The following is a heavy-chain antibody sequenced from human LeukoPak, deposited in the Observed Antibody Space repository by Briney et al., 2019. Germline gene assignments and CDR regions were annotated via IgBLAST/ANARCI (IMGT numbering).Heavy chain of an antibody. CDR1: GFTFSSYS. J-gene: IGHJ4*02. CDR3: AVDRRQGPTVATFSPFDY. D-gene: IGHD4-17*01. Sequence: GGSLRLSCAASGFTFSSYSMNWVRQAPGKGLEWVSSISSSSSYIYYADSVKGRFTISRDNAKNSLYLQMNSLRAEDTAVYYCAVDRRQGPTVATFSPFDYWGPGTLVIVFS. V-gene: IGHV3-21*01. CDR2: ISSSSSYI.